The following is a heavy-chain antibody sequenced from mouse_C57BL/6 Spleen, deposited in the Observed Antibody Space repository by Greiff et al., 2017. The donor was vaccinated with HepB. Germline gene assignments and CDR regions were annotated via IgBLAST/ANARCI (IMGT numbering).Heavy chain of an antibody. J-gene: IGHJ2*01. CDR1: GYTFTSYW. CDR3: ARRELYYYGSSYDRYFYY. D-gene: IGHD1-1*01. CDR2: IDPSDSYT. V-gene: IGHV1-69*01. Sequence: QVQLQQPGAELVMPGASVKLSCKASGYTFTSYWMHWVKQRPGQGLEWIGEIDPSDSYTNYNQKFKGKFTLTVDKSSSTAYMQLSSLTSVDSAVYYCARRELYYYGSSYDRYFYYWGQGTTLTVSS.